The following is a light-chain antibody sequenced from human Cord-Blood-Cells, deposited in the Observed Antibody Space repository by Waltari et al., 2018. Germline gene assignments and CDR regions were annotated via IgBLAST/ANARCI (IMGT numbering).Light chain of an antibody. CDR1: QGISSY. CDR3: QQLNSYPLT. J-gene: IGKJ4*01. V-gene: IGKV1-9*01. CDR2: AAS. Sequence: DIQFTQSPSFLSASVGDRVTLTCRASQGISSYLPWYQQKPGKAPKLLIYAASTLQSGVPSRFSGSGSGTEFTLTISSLQPEDFATYYCQQLNSYPLTFGGGTKVEIK.